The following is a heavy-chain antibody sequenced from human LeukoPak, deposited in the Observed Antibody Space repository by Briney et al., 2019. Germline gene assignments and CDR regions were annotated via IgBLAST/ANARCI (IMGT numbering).Heavy chain of an antibody. CDR2: ISAYNGNT. Sequence: ASVKVSCKASGYTFTSYGISWVRQAPGQGLEWMGWISAYNGNTNYAQKFQGWVTMTRDTSISTAYMELSSLRSDDTAVYYCAREGRIRDYYGSGSYYLGYWGQGTLVTVSS. V-gene: IGHV1-18*01. J-gene: IGHJ4*02. D-gene: IGHD3-10*01. CDR1: GYTFTSYG. CDR3: AREGRIRDYYGSGSYYLGY.